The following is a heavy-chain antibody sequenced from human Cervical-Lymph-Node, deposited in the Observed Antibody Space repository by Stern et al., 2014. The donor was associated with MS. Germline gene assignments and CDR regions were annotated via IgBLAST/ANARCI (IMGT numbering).Heavy chain of an antibody. D-gene: IGHD2-15*01. J-gene: IGHJ4*02. CDR1: GFTFSSYG. Sequence: MQLVESGGGVVQPGRSLRLSCAASGFTFSSYGMHWVRQAPGKGLEWVAVVSYDESNRYYADSVKGRFTISRDNSKNTLYLQMSSLRGEDTAVYYCAKAGSRCSGGRCSLPYDYWGQGTLVTVSS. V-gene: IGHV3-30*18. CDR3: AKAGSRCSGGRCSLPYDY. CDR2: VSYDESNR.